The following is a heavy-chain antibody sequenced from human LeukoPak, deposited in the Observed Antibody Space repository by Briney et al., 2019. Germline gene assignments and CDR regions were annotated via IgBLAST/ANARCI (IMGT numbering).Heavy chain of an antibody. J-gene: IGHJ4*02. D-gene: IGHD3-16*01. CDR2: SRSKADSYTT. CDR1: GLTFSAHY. CDR3: ANFFGDNFGY. V-gene: IGHV3-72*01. Sequence: GGSLRLSCAASGLTFSAHYMDWVRQAPGKGLEWIGRSRSKADSYTTEYAASVEGRFTISRDDSKNSLFLQMSSLKTEDTAVYYCANFFGDNFGYWGQGTLVTVSS.